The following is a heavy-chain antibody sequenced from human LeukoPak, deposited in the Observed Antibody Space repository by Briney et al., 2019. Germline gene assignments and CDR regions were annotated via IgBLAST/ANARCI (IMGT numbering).Heavy chain of an antibody. D-gene: IGHD2-15*01. CDR3: ARDPGYCSGGSCYSDGFDY. J-gene: IGHJ4*02. CDR2: ISSSSSYI. V-gene: IGHV3-21*01. CDR1: GFTFSSYS. Sequence: GGSLRLSCAASGFTFSSYSMNWVRQAPGKGLEWVSSISSSSSYIYYADSVKGRFTISRDNAKNSLYLQMNSLRAEDTAVYYCARDPGYCSGGSCYSDGFDYWGQGTLVTVSS.